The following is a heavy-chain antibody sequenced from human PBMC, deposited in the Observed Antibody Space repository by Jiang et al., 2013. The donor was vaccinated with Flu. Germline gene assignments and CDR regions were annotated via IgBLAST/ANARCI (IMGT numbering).Heavy chain of an antibody. Sequence: LLKPSETLSLTCAIYGGSFSGYYWSWIRQSPGKGLEWIGEINHSGDTNYNPSLESRVAISVDKSRNQFSLKLTSVTAAGTAMYYCARYRSPPYYYDTGYYSTQVFDVWGPGTMVTVSP. CDR1: GGSFSGYY. CDR2: INHSGDT. J-gene: IGHJ3*01. V-gene: IGHV4-34*01. D-gene: IGHD3-22*01. CDR3: ARYRSPPYYYDTGYYSTQVFDV.